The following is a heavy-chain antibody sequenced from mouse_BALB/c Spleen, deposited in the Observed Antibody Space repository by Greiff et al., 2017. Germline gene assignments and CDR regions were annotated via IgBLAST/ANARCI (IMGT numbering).Heavy chain of an antibody. CDR1: GYTFTSYV. J-gene: IGHJ2*01. V-gene: IGHV1-14*01. CDR2: INPYNDGT. CDR3: ARRGGDGYYAYYFDY. D-gene: IGHD2-3*01. Sequence: HLVESGPELVKPGASVKMSCKASGYTFTSYVMHWVKQKPGQGLEWIGYINPYNDGTKYNEKFKGKATLTSDKSSSTAYMELSSLTSEDSAVYYCARRGGDGYYAYYFDYWGQGTTLTVSS.